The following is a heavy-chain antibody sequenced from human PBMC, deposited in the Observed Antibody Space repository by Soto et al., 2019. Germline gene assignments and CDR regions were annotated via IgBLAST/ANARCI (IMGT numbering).Heavy chain of an antibody. CDR2: INAGNGNT. V-gene: IGHV1-3*01. CDR1: GYTFTSYA. J-gene: IGHJ6*02. Sequence: ASVKVSCKASGYTFTSYAMHWVRQAPGQRLEWMGWINAGNGNTKYSQKFQGRVTITRDTSASTAYMELSSLRSEDTAVYYCARDLYNWNYEYYYYYGMTSGAKGPRSPSP. D-gene: IGHD1-7*01. CDR3: ARDLYNWNYEYYYYYGMTS.